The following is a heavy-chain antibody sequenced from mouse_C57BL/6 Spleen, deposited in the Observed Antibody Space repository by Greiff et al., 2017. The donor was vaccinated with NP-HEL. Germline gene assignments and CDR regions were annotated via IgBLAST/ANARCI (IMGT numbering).Heavy chain of an antibody. CDR1: GFTFSSYA. D-gene: IGHD1-1*01. J-gene: IGHJ3*01. V-gene: IGHV5-4*01. CDR2: ISDGGSYT. CDR3: AREDYYDSSYKFAY. Sequence: EVKLMESGGGLVKPGGSLKLSCAASGFTFSSYAMSWVRQTPEKRLEWVATISDGGSYTYYPDNVKGRFTISRDNAKNNLYLQMSHLKSEDTAMYDGAREDYYDSSYKFAYWGQGTLVTVSA.